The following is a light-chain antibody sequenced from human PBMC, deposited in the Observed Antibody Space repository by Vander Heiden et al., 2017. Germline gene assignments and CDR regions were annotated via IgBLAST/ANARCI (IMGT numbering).Light chain of an antibody. J-gene: IGLJ2*01. CDR1: TSNIEGNS. CDR3: GTWDSSLSVVV. CDR2: DND. Sequence: QSVLMHPPSVSAASGQRVTISCSGSTSNIEGNSVSWYQQVPGTVPKLLIYDNDKRPSGIPDRFSGSKSATSATLVITGLQTGDEANYYCGTWDSSLSVVVFGGETRLTVL. V-gene: IGLV1-51*01.